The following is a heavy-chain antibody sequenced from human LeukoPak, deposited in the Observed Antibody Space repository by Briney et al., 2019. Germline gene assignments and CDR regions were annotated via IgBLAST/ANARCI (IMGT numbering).Heavy chain of an antibody. CDR1: GYTFTSYA. CDR3: ARPRRRFLVIPDYYFDY. V-gene: IGHV1-3*01. CDR2: INAGNGNT. Sequence: ASVKVSCKASGYTFTSYAMHWVRQAPGQRLEWMGWINAGNGNTKYSQKFQGRVTITRDTSASTAYMELSSLRSEDTAVYYCARPRRRFLVIPDYYFDYWGQGTLVTVSS. D-gene: IGHD3-3*01. J-gene: IGHJ4*02.